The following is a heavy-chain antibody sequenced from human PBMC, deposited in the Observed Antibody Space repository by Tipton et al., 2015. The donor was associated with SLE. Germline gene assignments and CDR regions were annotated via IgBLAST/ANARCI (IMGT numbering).Heavy chain of an antibody. CDR3: ARLHGYSYGLNWFDP. V-gene: IGHV4-39*06. CDR2: FYYTGTTT. Sequence: GLVKPSETLSLTCTVFGGSFSSSSKYWAWIRQPPGKGLEWIGSFYYTGTTTYYNSFLKSRVTMSVDTSKNQFPLRLTSVIAAGTAVYYCARLHGYSYGLNWFDPWGQGTLISVSS. CDR1: GGSFSSSSKY. J-gene: IGHJ5*02. D-gene: IGHD5-18*01.